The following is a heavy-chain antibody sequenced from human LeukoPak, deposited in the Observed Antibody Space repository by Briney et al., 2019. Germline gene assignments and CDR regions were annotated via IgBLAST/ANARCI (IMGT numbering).Heavy chain of an antibody. D-gene: IGHD1-26*01. CDR3: ARDRVGAFFDY. J-gene: IGHJ4*02. Sequence: ASVKVSCKASGYTFINHGVTWVRQAPGQGLEWMGTINPNPHEDITTYAQKFQDRVTMTKDPAMSTVYMELSSLTSEDTAVYYCARDRVGAFFDYWGQGTLVTVSS. V-gene: IGHV1-46*01. CDR1: GYTFINHG. CDR2: INPNPHEDIT.